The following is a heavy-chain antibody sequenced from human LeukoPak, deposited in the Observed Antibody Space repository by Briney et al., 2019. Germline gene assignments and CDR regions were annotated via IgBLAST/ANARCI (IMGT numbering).Heavy chain of an antibody. Sequence: SETLSLTCAVYGGSFSGYYWSWIRQPPGKGLEWIGEINHSGSTNYNPSLKSRVTISVDTSKNQFSLKLSSVTAADTAVYYCARGRHRSNYYGSGSYANNWFDPWGQGTLVTVSS. CDR2: INHSGST. CDR1: GGSFSGYY. J-gene: IGHJ5*02. V-gene: IGHV4-34*01. D-gene: IGHD3-10*01. CDR3: ARGRHRSNYYGSGSYANNWFDP.